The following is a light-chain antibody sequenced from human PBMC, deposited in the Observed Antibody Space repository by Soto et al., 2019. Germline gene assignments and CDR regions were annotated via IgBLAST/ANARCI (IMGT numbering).Light chain of an antibody. J-gene: IGLJ1*01. CDR2: GVS. CDR3: ISYTGSSTSYA. Sequence: QSVLTQPASVSGSPGQSITTSCSGTRSDIGSYNYVAWYQQFPGKTPKILIYGVSNRPSGVSSRFSGSKSGNTASLTISGLQAEDEADYYCISYTGSSTSYAFGSGTKVTVL. V-gene: IGLV2-14*01. CDR1: RSDIGSYNY.